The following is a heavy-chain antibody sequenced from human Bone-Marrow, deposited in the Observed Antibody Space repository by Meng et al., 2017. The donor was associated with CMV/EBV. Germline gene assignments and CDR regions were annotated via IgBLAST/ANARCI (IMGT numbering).Heavy chain of an antibody. V-gene: IGHV3-30*04. CDR1: GFTFSSYA. J-gene: IGHJ6*02. D-gene: IGHD6-13*01. CDR2: ISYDGSNK. Sequence: GGSLRLSCAASGFTFSSYAMHWVRQAPGKGLEWVAVISYDGSNKYYADSVKGRFTISRDNSKNTLYLQMNSLRAEDTAVYYCARAAGYYYYYYGMDVWGQGPTVTVSS. CDR3: ARAAGYYYYYYGMDV.